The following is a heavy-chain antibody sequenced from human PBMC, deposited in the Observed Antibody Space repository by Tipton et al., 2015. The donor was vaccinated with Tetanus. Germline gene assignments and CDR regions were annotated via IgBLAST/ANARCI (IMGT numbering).Heavy chain of an antibody. V-gene: IGHV4-39*07. D-gene: IGHD2-2*01. CDR3: AGCSATSCYR. CDR2: IYYSGST. J-gene: IGHJ4*02. CDR1: GGSLNTYY. Sequence: TLSLTCAVSGGSLNTYYWSWIRQSPGKGLEWIGSIYYSGSTYYNPSLKRRVTISVDTSKNQFSLKLSSVTAADTAVYFCAGCSATSCYRWGQGALVTVSS.